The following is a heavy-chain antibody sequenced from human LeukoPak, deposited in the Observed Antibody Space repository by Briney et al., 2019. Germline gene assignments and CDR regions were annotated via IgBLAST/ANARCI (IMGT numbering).Heavy chain of an antibody. CDR1: GGSFSGYY. CDR2: IYYSGST. CDR3: ARHSPVEPFDI. D-gene: IGHD5-24*01. Sequence: SETLSLTCAAYGGSFSGYYWSWIRQPPGKGLEWIGYIYYSGSTNYNPSLKSRVTISIATSENQFSLKLSSVTAADTAVYYCARHSPVEPFDIWGQGTMVTVSS. J-gene: IGHJ3*02. V-gene: IGHV4-59*08.